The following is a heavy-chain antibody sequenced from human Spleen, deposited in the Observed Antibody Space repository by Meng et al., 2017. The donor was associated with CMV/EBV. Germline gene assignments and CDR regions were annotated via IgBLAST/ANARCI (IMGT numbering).Heavy chain of an antibody. CDR1: GFPLRDYY. Sequence: PGASVPVSCKASGFPLRDYYIHWVRQAPGQGFEWMGVINPSGGSANYAQKFQGRLTLTRDTSTSTLYMALRSLRSEDTAVYYCAREDYWGQGTLVTVSS. CDR3: AREDY. J-gene: IGHJ4*02. V-gene: IGHV1-46*01. CDR2: INPSGGSA.